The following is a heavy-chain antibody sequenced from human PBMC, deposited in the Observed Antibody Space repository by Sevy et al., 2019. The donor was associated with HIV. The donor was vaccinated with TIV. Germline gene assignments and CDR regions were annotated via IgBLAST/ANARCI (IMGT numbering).Heavy chain of an antibody. J-gene: IGHJ4*02. CDR3: ARDRLLSLLDF. CDR2: ILHDGSNE. D-gene: IGHD2-21*01. V-gene: IGHV3-30*04. CDR1: RFNFSNYA. Sequence: GGSLGLSCAASRFNFSNYAMHWVRQAPGKGLEWVALILHDGSNEHYADSVKGRFTISRDNSQNTVYLQMNSLRPEDTAVYYCARDRLLSLLDFWGQGTLVTVSS.